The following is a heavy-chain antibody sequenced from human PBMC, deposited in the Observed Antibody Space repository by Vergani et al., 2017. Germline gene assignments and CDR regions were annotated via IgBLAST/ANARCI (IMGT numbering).Heavy chain of an antibody. CDR2: IYPGDSDT. CDR1: GYSFTSYW. CDR3: ASEVVVAAATDTKRGYYCMDV. Sequence: EVQLVQSGAEVKKPGESLKISCKGSGYSFTSYWIGWVRQMPGKGLEWMGIIYPGDSDTRYSPSFQGQVTISADKSISTAYLQWSSLKASDTAMYYCASEVVVAAATDTKRGYYCMDVWGQGTTVTVSS. D-gene: IGHD2-15*01. J-gene: IGHJ6*02. V-gene: IGHV5-51*03.